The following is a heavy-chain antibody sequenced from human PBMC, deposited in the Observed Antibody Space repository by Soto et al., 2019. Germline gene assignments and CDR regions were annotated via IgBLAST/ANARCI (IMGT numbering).Heavy chain of an antibody. V-gene: IGHV4-39*01. CDR1: GGAISSSSYY. Sequence: QLQLQESGPGLVKPSETLSLTCTVSGGAISSSSYYWGWIRQPPGKGLEWIGSIYYSGSTYYNPSLKRRVTISVDTSKHQFSLKLSSVTAADTAVYYCARNEVFEWLVRYWGQGTLLTVSS. CDR3: ARNEVFEWLVRY. D-gene: IGHD6-19*01. CDR2: IYYSGST. J-gene: IGHJ4*02.